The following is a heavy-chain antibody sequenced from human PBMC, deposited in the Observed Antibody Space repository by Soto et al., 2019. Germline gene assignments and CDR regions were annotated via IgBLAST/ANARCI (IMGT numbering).Heavy chain of an antibody. CDR1: GGSISSGGYY. Sequence: QVQLQESGPGLVKPSQTLSLTCTVSGGSISSGGYYWSWIRQHPGKGLEWIGYIYYSGSTYYNPSLESRVAISVDTSKNHFSLKLRSVTAADTGVYYCAGCTNGVCQTPSQYYGMDVWGQGTTVTVSS. CDR2: IYYSGST. CDR3: AGCTNGVCQTPSQYYGMDV. D-gene: IGHD2-8*01. V-gene: IGHV4-31*03. J-gene: IGHJ6*02.